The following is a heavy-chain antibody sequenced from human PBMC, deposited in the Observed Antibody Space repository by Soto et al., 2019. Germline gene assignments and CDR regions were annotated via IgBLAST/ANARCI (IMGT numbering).Heavy chain of an antibody. Sequence: PSETLSLTCTVSGGSISSYYWSWIRQPPGKGLEWTGYMYNTGSTVYNPSLKSRVTISVDTSKNQFYLKVNSVTAADTAVYYCARDLWGYCGTDCYPLDVWGQGTTVTVSS. D-gene: IGHD2-21*02. CDR2: MYNTGST. CDR1: GGSISSYY. J-gene: IGHJ6*02. V-gene: IGHV4-59*01. CDR3: ARDLWGYCGTDCYPLDV.